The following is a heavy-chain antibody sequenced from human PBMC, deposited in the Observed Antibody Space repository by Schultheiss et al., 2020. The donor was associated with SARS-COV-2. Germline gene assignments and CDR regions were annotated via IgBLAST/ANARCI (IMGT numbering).Heavy chain of an antibody. Sequence: SQTLSLTCTVSGGSISSGGYYWSWIRQPAGKGLEWIGRIYTSGSTNYNPSLKSRVTMSVDTSKNQFSLKLSSVTAADTAVYYCARLDLNDLDFDYWGQGTLVTVSS. CDR3: ARLDLNDLDFDY. CDR1: GGSISSGGYY. V-gene: IGHV4-61*02. J-gene: IGHJ4*02. D-gene: IGHD1-1*01. CDR2: IYTSGST.